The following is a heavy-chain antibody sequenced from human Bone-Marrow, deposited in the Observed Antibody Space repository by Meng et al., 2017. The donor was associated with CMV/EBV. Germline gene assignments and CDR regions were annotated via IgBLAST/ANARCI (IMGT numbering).Heavy chain of an antibody. J-gene: IGHJ4*02. Sequence: HRQLQESGTGLVKPSETLSLTCTVSGGSISSSSYYWGWIRQPPGKGLEWIGSIYYSGSTYYNPSLKSRVTISVDTSKNQFSLKLSSVTAADTAVYYCARVIGSLVDELPWYFDYWGQGTLVTVSS. CDR1: GGSISSSSYY. D-gene: IGHD3-10*01. CDR3: ARVIGSLVDELPWYFDY. V-gene: IGHV4-39*07. CDR2: IYYSGST.